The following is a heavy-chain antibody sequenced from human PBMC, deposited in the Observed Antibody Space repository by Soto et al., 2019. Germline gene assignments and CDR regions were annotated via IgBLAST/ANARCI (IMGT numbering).Heavy chain of an antibody. V-gene: IGHV3-33*01. CDR2: IWYDGSNK. Sequence: PGGSLRLSCAASGFTFSSYGMHWVRQAPGKGLEWVAVIWYDGSNKYYADSVKGRFTISRDNSKNTLYLQMNSLRAEDTAVYYCARRPADFWSGYYVTYGMDVWGQGTTVTVSS. D-gene: IGHD3-3*01. CDR3: ARRPADFWSGYYVTYGMDV. J-gene: IGHJ6*02. CDR1: GFTFSSYG.